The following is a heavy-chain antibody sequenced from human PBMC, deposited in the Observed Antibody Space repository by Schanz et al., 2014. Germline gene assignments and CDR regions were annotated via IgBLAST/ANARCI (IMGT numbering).Heavy chain of an antibody. J-gene: IGHJ3*01. V-gene: IGHV3-30*04. Sequence: QVQLVEAGGGVVQPGTSLRLSCAASGFTFRGHAMHWVRQAPGQGLEKVAVTSTDGTKTYYAASVTGRFTISRDNSKNTVYLQMNILRSEDTAVYYCTRHRGALINHNDALDLSGQGTMVSFSS. CDR2: TSTDGTKT. D-gene: IGHD3-16*01. CDR1: GFTFRGHA. CDR3: TRHRGALINHNDALDL.